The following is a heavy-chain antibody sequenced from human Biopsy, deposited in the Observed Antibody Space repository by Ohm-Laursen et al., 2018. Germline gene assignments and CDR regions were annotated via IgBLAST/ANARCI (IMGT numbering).Heavy chain of an antibody. CDR1: GDSISSYY. CDR3: AGATSGTSLYDP. CDR2: VYYTGST. Sequence: GTLSLTCTVSGDSISSYYWSWIRQPPGKGLQWIGYVYYTGSTDYNPSLQSRVTISVDTSKNHFSLRLRSVTAADTAMYYCAGATSGTSLYDPWGQGILVTVSS. D-gene: IGHD6-13*01. V-gene: IGHV4-59*12. J-gene: IGHJ5*02.